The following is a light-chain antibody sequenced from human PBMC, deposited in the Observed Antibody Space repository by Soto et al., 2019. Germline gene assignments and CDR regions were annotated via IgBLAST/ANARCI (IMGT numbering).Light chain of an antibody. Sequence: EIVMTQSPATLSVSPGERVTLSCRASQSVSSNLAWYQQKPGQAPRLLIYGASTRATGIPARFSGGGSETEFTLTISSLQSEDFAVCYCQQYHNWPPRTFGQGTKVEIK. CDR2: GAS. V-gene: IGKV3-15*01. J-gene: IGKJ1*01. CDR3: QQYHNWPPRT. CDR1: QSVSSN.